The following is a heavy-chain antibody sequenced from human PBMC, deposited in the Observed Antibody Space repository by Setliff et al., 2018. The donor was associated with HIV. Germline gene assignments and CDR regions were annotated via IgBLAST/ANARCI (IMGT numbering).Heavy chain of an antibody. V-gene: IGHV3-74*01. Sequence: GGSLRLSCAASGFTFSSYAMSWVRQVPGKGLVWVSRINSDGSSRRYADSVRGRFTISRDNAKNTLYLQMNSLRAEDTAVYYCVRDHVWGFDYWGQGTLVTVSS. CDR1: GFTFSSYA. D-gene: IGHD3-16*01. J-gene: IGHJ4*02. CDR3: VRDHVWGFDY. CDR2: INSDGSSR.